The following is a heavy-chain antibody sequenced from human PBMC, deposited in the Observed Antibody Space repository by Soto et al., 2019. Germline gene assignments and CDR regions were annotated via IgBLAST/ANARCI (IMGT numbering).Heavy chain of an antibody. CDR2: IKQDGSEK. J-gene: IGHJ3*02. CDR3: ARDLTYYYDSSGYYDAFDI. CDR1: GFTFSSYW. V-gene: IGHV3-7*01. D-gene: IGHD3-22*01. Sequence: GGSLRLSCAASGFTFSSYWMSWVRQAPGKGLEWVANIKQDGSEKYYEDSVKGRFTISRDNAKNSLYLQMNSLRAEDTAVYYCARDLTYYYDSSGYYDAFDIWGQGTMVTVSS.